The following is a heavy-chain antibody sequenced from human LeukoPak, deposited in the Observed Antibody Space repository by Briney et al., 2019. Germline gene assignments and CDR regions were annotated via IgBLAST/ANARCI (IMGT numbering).Heavy chain of an antibody. D-gene: IGHD6-13*01. CDR1: GYTFNSYD. Sequence: ASVKVPCKASGYTFNSYDINWVRQASGQGLEWMGWMNPNSGNTGSAQKFQGRVTMTRNTSMSTAYMELSSLKSEDTAVYFCARATSSRAFDIWGQGTMVTVSS. J-gene: IGHJ3*02. CDR2: MNPNSGNT. CDR3: ARATSSRAFDI. V-gene: IGHV1-8*01.